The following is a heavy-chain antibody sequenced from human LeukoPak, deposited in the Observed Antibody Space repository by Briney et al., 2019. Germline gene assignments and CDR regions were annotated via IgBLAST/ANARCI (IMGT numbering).Heavy chain of an antibody. D-gene: IGHD2-15*01. CDR2: INHSGST. CDR1: GGSFSGYY. V-gene: IGHV4-34*01. Sequence: SETLSLTCAVYGGSFSGYYWSWIRQPPGKGLEWIGEINHSGSTNYNPSLKSRVTISVDTSNNQFSLNLASVTAADTAVYYCARVGVFGYCTRDSCHSPLDYWGQGTLVTVSS. CDR3: ARVGVFGYCTRDSCHSPLDY. J-gene: IGHJ4*02.